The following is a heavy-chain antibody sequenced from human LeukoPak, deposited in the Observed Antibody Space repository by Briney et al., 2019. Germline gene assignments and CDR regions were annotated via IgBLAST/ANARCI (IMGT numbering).Heavy chain of an antibody. D-gene: IGHD3/OR15-3a*01. CDR1: GGSISTYY. CDR3: ARVSDWLFHSHAFDI. CDR2: IYYSGST. V-gene: IGHV4-59*01. Sequence: SETLSLTCTVSGGSISTYYCIWIRQPPGKGLERIGYIYYSGSTNYNPSLKSRVTMSLDTSKNQFSLKLSSVTAADTAVYYCARVSDWLFHSHAFDIWGQGTMVTVSS. J-gene: IGHJ3*02.